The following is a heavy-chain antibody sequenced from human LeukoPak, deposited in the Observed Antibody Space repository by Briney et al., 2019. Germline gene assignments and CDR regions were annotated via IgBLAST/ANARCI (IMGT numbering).Heavy chain of an antibody. CDR1: GFTFGSYS. V-gene: IGHV3-48*01. CDR2: ISSSSSTI. J-gene: IGHJ4*02. CDR3: ARFIPPFRCSSTSCLIFDY. D-gene: IGHD2-2*01. Sequence: GGSLRLSCAASGFTFGSYSMNWVRQAPGKGLEWVSYISSSSSTIYYADSVKGRFTISRDNAKNSLYLQMNSLRAEDTAVYYCARFIPPFRCSSTSCLIFDYWGQGTLVTVSS.